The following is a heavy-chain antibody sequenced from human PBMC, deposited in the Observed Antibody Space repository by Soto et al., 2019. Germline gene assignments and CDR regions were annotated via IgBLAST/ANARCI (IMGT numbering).Heavy chain of an antibody. CDR2: IFHSGST. D-gene: IGHD3-10*01. CDR1: GGSINRCDYY. V-gene: IGHV4-30-4*01. CDR3: ARDRYYGSGTYYNFYSGMDV. Sequence: PPETLSLTCTVSGGSINRCDYYGCWVRQPPEKGLEWLGNIFHSGSTYYTPSIQSRVTISLDTSTNHFSLKLSSVTPADTAVYYCARDRYYGSGTYYNFYSGMDVWGQGTTVT. J-gene: IGHJ6*02.